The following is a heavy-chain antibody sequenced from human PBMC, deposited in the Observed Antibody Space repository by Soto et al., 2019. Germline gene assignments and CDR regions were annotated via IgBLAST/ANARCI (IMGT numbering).Heavy chain of an antibody. J-gene: IGHJ6*02. CDR1: GFTFDDYA. CDR2: ISWNSGSI. V-gene: IGHV3-9*01. Sequence: EVQLVESGGGLVQPGRSLRLSCAASGFTFDDYAMHWVRQAPGKGLEWVSGISWNSGSIGYADSVKGRFTISRDNAKNSLYLQMNRLGAEDTALYYCAKDMSHRQQLETRYYYYGMDVWGQGTTVTVSS. CDR3: AKDMSHRQQLETRYYYYGMDV. D-gene: IGHD6-13*01.